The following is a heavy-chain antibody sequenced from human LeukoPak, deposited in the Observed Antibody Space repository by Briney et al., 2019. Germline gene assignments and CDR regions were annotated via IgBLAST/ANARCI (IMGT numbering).Heavy chain of an antibody. V-gene: IGHV4-59*08. J-gene: IGHJ3*02. CDR1: GGSISSYY. D-gene: IGHD6-13*01. CDR3: ARYETGYSSSWYAFDI. CDR2: IYYSGST. Sequence: SETLSLTCTVSGGSISSYYWSWIRQPPGKGLEWIGYIYYSGSTNYNPSLKSRVTISVDTSKYQFSLKLSSVTAADTAVYYCARYETGYSSSWYAFDIWGQGTMVTVSS.